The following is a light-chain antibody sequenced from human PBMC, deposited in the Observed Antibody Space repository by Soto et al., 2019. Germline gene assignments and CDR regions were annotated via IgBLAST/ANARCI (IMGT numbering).Light chain of an antibody. J-gene: IGKJ5*01. CDR1: QDINTN. CDR2: DAS. V-gene: IGKV1-33*01. CDR3: LQYENVPIT. Sequence: IQMTQSPSSLSASVGDRATITCRATQDINTNLYWYQQKSGKAPEVLIYDASNLETGVPSRFSGSGSGTDFTFTISSLQPEDIATYYCLQYENVPITFGQGTRLDIK.